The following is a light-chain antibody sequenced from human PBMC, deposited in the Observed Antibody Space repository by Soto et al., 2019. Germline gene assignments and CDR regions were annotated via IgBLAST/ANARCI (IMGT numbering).Light chain of an antibody. Sequence: EVELTQSPGTLSLSPGERATLSCRASQSVSSSPLAWYQQKRGQAPRLLIYDTSTRATGIPDRFSGSGSGTDFTLTISRLEPEDFAVYHCQQYGASPWTFGQGTKVEVK. J-gene: IGKJ1*01. CDR1: QSVSSSP. CDR3: QQYGASPWT. CDR2: DTS. V-gene: IGKV3-20*01.